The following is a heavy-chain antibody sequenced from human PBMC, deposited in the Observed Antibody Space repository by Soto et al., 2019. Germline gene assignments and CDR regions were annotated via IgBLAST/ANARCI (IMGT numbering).Heavy chain of an antibody. J-gene: IGHJ6*02. D-gene: IGHD2-15*01. V-gene: IGHV1-8*01. CDR2: MNPNSGNT. CDR1: GYTFTSYD. CDR3: ARVRAELGYCSGGSCLPYTPGMDV. Sequence: ASVKVACKASGYTFTSYDIIWVRQATGQGPEWMGWMNPNSGNTGYAQKFQGRVTMTRNRSISTAYMELRSPRSEDTAVYYCARVRAELGYCSGGSCLPYTPGMDVWGQGTTVTVSS.